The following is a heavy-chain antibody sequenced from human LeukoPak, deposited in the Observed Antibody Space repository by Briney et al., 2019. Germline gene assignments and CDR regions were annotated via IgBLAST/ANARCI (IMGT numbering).Heavy chain of an antibody. J-gene: IGHJ4*02. D-gene: IGHD3-10*01. CDR3: AIDGADGRGPFDY. Sequence: SVTVSYMASGGTFNSYAISWVRQAPGEGREWMGRIIPILGIANYAQKFQRRVTITADKSTSTAYMELSSLRSEDTAVYCCAIDGADGRGPFDYWGQGTLVTVSS. CDR2: IIPILGIA. CDR1: GGTFNSYA. V-gene: IGHV1-69*04.